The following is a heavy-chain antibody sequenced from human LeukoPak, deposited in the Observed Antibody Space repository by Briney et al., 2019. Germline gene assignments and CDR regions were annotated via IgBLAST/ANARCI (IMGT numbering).Heavy chain of an antibody. J-gene: IGHJ5*02. CDR1: GFTFSSYA. CDR3: AKVIIAVAGTKGAFDP. CDR2: IGGSGGST. D-gene: IGHD6-19*01. Sequence: QPGGSLRLSCAASGFTFSSYAMSWVRQAPGKGLEWVSAIGGSGGSTYYADSVKGRFTISRDNSKNTLYLQMNSLRAEDTAVYYCAKVIIAVAGTKGAFDPWGQGTLVTVSS. V-gene: IGHV3-23*01.